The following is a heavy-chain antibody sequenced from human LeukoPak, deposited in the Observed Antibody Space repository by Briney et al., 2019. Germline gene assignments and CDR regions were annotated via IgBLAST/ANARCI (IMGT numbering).Heavy chain of an antibody. J-gene: IGHJ6*02. D-gene: IGHD3-10*01. V-gene: IGHV4-4*02. Sequence: PSETLSLTCAVSGGSISSSNWWSWVRQPPGKGLAWIGEIYHSGSTNYNPSLKSRVTISVDKSKNQFSLKLSSVTAADTAVYYCARHEINYGSGSYSSYYYYGMDVWGQGTTVTVSS. CDR1: GGSISSSNW. CDR3: ARHEINYGSGSYSSYYYYGMDV. CDR2: IYHSGST.